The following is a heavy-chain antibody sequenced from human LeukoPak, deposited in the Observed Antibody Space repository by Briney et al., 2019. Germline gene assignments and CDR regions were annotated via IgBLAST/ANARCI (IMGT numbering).Heavy chain of an antibody. V-gene: IGHV4-59*08. CDR3: ARVRSSSWYVDY. J-gene: IGHJ4*02. D-gene: IGHD6-13*01. Sequence: SETLSLTCTVSGGSISSYYWSWIRQPPGKGLEWIGYIYYSGSTNYNPSLKSRVTISVDTSKNQFSLKLSSVTAADTAVYYCARVRSSSWYVDYWGQGTLVTVSS. CDR2: IYYSGST. CDR1: GGSISSYY.